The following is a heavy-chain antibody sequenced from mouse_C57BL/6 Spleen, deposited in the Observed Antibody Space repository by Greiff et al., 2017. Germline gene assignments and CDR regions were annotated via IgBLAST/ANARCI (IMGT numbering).Heavy chain of an antibody. V-gene: IGHV1-80*01. CDR2: IYPGDGET. D-gene: IGHD1-1*01. CDR1: GYAFSSYW. CDR3: ATTTVVAPFAY. Sequence: QVQLQQSGAELVKPGASVKISCKASGYAFSSYWMNWVKQRPGKGLEWIGQIYPGDGETTYNGKFKGKATLTADKSSSTAYMQLSSLTSEDSAVYFCATTTVVAPFAYWGQGTLVTVSA. J-gene: IGHJ3*01.